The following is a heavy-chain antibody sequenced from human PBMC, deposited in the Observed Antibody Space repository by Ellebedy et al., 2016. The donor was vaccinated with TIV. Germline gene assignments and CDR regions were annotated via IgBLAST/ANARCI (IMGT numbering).Heavy chain of an antibody. CDR3: VKGLRVGAADAFDV. CDR1: GFTFSTFG. J-gene: IGHJ3*01. D-gene: IGHD1-26*01. Sequence: GESLKISXAASGFTFSTFGMGWVRQAPGKGLEWVSVISAGSDTTLYAISVKGRFTISRDNSKNTMNLQMGSLRADDTAVYYCVKGLRVGAADAFDVWGQGTMVTVSP. V-gene: IGHV3-23*01. CDR2: ISAGSDTT.